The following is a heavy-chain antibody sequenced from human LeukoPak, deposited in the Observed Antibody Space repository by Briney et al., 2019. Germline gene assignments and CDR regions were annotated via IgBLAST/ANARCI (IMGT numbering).Heavy chain of an antibody. V-gene: IGHV3-48*03. CDR1: GFTFGSYE. CDR2: ISSSGSTI. D-gene: IGHD3-10*01. CDR3: ARGSNYYGSGSYAFDI. Sequence: GGSLRLSCAASGFTFGSYEMNWVRQAPGKGLEWVSYISSSGSTIYYADSVKGRFTISRDNAKNSLYLQMNSLRAEDTAVYYCARGSNYYGSGSYAFDIWGQGTMVTVSS. J-gene: IGHJ3*02.